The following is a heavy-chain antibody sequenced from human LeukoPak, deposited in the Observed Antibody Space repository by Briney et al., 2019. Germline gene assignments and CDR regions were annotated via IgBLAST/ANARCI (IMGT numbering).Heavy chain of an antibody. CDR2: ISSSSSYI. V-gene: IGHV3-21*01. CDR1: GFTFSSYS. Sequence: GGSLRLSCAASGFTFSSYSMNWVRQAPGKGLEWVSSISSSSSYIYYADSVKGRFTISRDNAKNSLYLQMNSLRAEDTAVYYCARLQRITMAGPDYWYFDLWGRGTLVTVSS. D-gene: IGHD3-10*01. CDR3: ARLQRITMAGPDYWYFDL. J-gene: IGHJ2*01.